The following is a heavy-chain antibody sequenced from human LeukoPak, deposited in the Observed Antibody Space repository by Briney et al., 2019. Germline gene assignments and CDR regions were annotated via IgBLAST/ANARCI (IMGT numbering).Heavy chain of an antibody. D-gene: IGHD3-10*01. J-gene: IGHJ3*02. CDR3: AVTVRGVHDAFDI. CDR1: GFTFSSYS. Sequence: GGSLRLSCAASGFTFSSYSMNWVRQAPGKGLEWVSSISSSSSYIYYADSVKGRFTISRDNAKNSLYLQMNSLRAEDTAVYYCAVTVRGVHDAFDIWGQGTMVTVSS. CDR2: ISSSSSYI. V-gene: IGHV3-21*01.